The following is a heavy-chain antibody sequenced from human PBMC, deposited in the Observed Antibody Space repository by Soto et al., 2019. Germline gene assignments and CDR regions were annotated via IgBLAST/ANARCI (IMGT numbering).Heavy chain of an antibody. CDR2: IFSNDAK. J-gene: IGHJ5*02. Sequence: QVTVKESGPVLVKPTETLTLTCTVSGFSLSNAGLGVSWIRQPPGKALEWLAHIFSNDAKSYSTSLKSRLTISKDTAKSQVVLTMTNMDPVDTATYYCASTYSTICYWFDPWGQGTLVTVSS. CDR1: GFSLSNAGLG. CDR3: ASTYSTICYWFDP. D-gene: IGHD6-13*01. V-gene: IGHV2-26*04.